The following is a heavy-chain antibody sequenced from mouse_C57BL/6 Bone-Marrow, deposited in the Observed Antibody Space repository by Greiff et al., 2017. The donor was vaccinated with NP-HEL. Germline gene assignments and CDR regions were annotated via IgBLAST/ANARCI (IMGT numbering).Heavy chain of an antibody. CDR3: ARVNFLSMDY. CDR1: GYTFTDYY. D-gene: IGHD1-3*01. J-gene: IGHJ4*01. CDR2: INPYNGGT. V-gene: IGHV1-19*01. Sequence: VQLQQSGPVLVKPGASVKMSCKASGYTFTDYYMNWVKQSHGKSLEWIGVINPYNGGTSYNQKFKGKATLTVDKSSSTAYMELNSLTSEDSAVYYCARVNFLSMDYWGQGTSVTVSS.